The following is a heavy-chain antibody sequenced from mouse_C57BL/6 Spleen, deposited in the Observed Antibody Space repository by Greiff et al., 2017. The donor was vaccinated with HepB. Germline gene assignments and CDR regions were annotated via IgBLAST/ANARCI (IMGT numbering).Heavy chain of an antibody. CDR2: IDPSDSYT. Sequence: VQLQQPGAELVMPGASVKLSCKASGYTFTSYWMHWVKQRPGQGLEWIGEIDPSDSYTNYNQKFKGKSTLTVDKSSSTAYMQLSSLTSEDSAVYYCARVGASFDYWGQGTTLTVSS. J-gene: IGHJ2*01. V-gene: IGHV1-69*01. CDR3: ARVGASFDY. CDR1: GYTFTSYW. D-gene: IGHD4-1*01.